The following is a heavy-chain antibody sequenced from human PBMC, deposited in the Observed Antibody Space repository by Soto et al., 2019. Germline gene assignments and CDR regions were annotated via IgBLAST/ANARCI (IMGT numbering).Heavy chain of an antibody. CDR2: IYYSGNT. Sequence: QVQLQESGPGLVKPSETLSLTCTVSGGSISSYHWSWIRQPPGKGLEWIANIYYSGNTDYDPSLKSRVTISEDPSKNQFALSLSSVTAADTALYYCAGGSGSYTFDYWGQGTLVTSP. CDR3: AGGSGSYTFDY. V-gene: IGHV4-59*01. J-gene: IGHJ4*02. CDR1: GGSISSYH. D-gene: IGHD3-10*01.